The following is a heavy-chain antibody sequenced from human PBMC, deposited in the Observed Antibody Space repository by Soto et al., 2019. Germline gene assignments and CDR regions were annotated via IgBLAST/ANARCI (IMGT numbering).Heavy chain of an antibody. D-gene: IGHD1-7*01. J-gene: IGHJ5*02. CDR1: GFTFSSYG. V-gene: IGHV3-33*01. CDR3: ARDNVASTNYFWFDP. CDR2: IWTDGTNP. Sequence: QVQLVESGGGVVQPGRSLRLSCAASGFTFSSYGMHWVRLTPGKGLEWVALIWTDGTNPYYADSVQGRFTISRDNSKNTLYLQMNRLSAEDTAVYYCARDNVASTNYFWFDPRGQGTLVTVSS.